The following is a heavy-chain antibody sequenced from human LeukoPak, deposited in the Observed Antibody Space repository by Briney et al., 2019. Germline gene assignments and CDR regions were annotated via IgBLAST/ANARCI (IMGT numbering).Heavy chain of an antibody. V-gene: IGHV4-59*12. CDR3: ARDPAVARTDAFDI. CDR1: GGSISSSY. CDR2: IYYSGST. J-gene: IGHJ3*02. D-gene: IGHD6-19*01. Sequence: SETLSLTCTVSGGSISSSYWSWIRQPPRKGLEWIGYIYYSGSTNYNPSLKSRVTMSVDTSKNQFSLKLSSVTAADTAVYYCARDPAVARTDAFDIWGQGTMVTVSS.